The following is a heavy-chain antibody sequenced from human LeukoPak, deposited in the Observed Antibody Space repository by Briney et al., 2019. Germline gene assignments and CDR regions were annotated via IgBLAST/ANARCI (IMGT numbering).Heavy chain of an antibody. Sequence: GGSRRLSCAASGFTFRSYAMNWVRQAPGKGLEWVSHISDNGGRTYYAESVKGRFAISRDNSKNTLYLQMNSLRVEDTALYYCAKDLPTKCRGDCPSDYWGQGALVTVSS. CDR1: GFTFRSYA. CDR3: AKDLPTKCRGDCPSDY. CDR2: ISDNGGRT. J-gene: IGHJ4*02. V-gene: IGHV3-23*01. D-gene: IGHD2-21*02.